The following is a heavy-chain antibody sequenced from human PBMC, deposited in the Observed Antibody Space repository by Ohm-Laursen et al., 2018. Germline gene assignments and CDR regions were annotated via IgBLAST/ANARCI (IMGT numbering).Heavy chain of an antibody. V-gene: IGHV1-46*01. J-gene: IGHJ4*02. CDR2: INPSDGGT. Sequence: SVKVSCKSSGGTFSSYAISWVRQAPGQGLEWMGIINPSDGGTDYAQKFQGRVTMTSDMSTSTVYMEVSSLRPEDTAAYYCARTANQAFDYWGQGTLVTVSS. CDR3: ARTANQAFDY. CDR1: GGTFSSYA. D-gene: IGHD2-21*02.